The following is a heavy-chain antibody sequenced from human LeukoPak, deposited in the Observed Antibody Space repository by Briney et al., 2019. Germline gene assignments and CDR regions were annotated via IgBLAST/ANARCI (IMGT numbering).Heavy chain of an antibody. V-gene: IGHV3-33*01. CDR3: ARDAGAKALDY. D-gene: IGHD1-26*01. J-gene: IGHJ4*02. CDR2: IWYDGSNK. CDR1: GFTFSSYG. Sequence: GGSLRLSCAASGFTFSSYGMHWVRQAPGKGLEWVAVIWYDGSNKYYADSVKGRFTISRDNSKNTLYLQMNSLRAEDTAVYYCARDAGAKALDYWGQGTLVTVSS.